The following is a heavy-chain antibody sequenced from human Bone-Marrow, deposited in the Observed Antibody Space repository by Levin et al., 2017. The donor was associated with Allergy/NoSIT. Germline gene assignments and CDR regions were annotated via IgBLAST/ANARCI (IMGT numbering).Heavy chain of an antibody. Sequence: SETLSLTCNVSGGSISSYYWNWIRQPPGKGLEWIGSIYHSGGTNYNPSLQSRVTISLDTSTNQFSLKLSSVTAADTAVYFCARKFGTGWYTYYLDYWGQGTLVTVSS. CDR3: ARKFGTGWYTYYLDY. CDR2: IYHSGGT. V-gene: IGHV4-59*01. J-gene: IGHJ4*02. D-gene: IGHD6-19*01. CDR1: GGSISSYY.